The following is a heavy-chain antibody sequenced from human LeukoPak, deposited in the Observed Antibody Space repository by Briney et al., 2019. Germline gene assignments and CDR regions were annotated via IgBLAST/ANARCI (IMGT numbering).Heavy chain of an antibody. V-gene: IGHV4-59*12. CDR1: GGSISSYY. D-gene: IGHD3-9*01. Sequence: SETLSLTCTVSGGSISSYYWSWIRQPPGKGLEWIGYIYYSGSTNYNPSLKSRVTISVDTSKNQFSLKLSSVTAADTAVYYCARAWEGADWLIPIGAFDIWGQGTMVTVSS. J-gene: IGHJ3*02. CDR2: IYYSGST. CDR3: ARAWEGADWLIPIGAFDI.